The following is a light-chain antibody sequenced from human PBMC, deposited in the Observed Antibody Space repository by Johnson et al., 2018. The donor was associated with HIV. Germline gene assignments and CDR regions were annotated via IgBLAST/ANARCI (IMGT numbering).Light chain of an antibody. CDR2: DNT. Sequence: QAVLTQPPSVSAAPVQKVTISCSGTTSNIGSNYVSWYQQFPGTAPKFVIYDNTKRPSGIPDRFSGSKSGTSATLGITGLQPGDEADYYCGTWDSSLSAFVFGTGTKVSVL. CDR1: TSNIGSNY. CDR3: GTWDSSLSAFV. J-gene: IGLJ1*01. V-gene: IGLV1-51*01.